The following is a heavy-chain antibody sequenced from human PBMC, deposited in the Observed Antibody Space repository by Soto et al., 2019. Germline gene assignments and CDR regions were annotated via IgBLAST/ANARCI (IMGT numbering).Heavy chain of an antibody. Sequence: SETLSLTCTVSGGSISSSSYYWGWIRQPPGKGLEWIGSISYSGSTYYNPSLKSRVTISVDTSKNQFSLQLSSVTAADTAVYYCARLYYDSNEHFDYWGQGTLVTGS. CDR3: ARLYYDSNEHFDY. CDR2: ISYSGST. CDR1: GGSISSSSYY. D-gene: IGHD3-22*01. J-gene: IGHJ4*02. V-gene: IGHV4-39*01.